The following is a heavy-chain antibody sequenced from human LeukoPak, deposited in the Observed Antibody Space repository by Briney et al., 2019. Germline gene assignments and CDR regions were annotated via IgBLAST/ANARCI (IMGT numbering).Heavy chain of an antibody. D-gene: IGHD2-2*01. Sequence: APGKVSCKASGYTFTNYKMKWVGQAPGQGVEGRGIITPGGPVTSYPQNFQGRVTMTWHTSTSTVYMELSSLRSEDTAVYFCARDSTNWSLDYWGQGTLVTAPS. J-gene: IGHJ4*02. CDR2: ITPGGPVT. CDR1: GYTFTNYK. V-gene: IGHV1-46*01. CDR3: ARDSTNWSLDY.